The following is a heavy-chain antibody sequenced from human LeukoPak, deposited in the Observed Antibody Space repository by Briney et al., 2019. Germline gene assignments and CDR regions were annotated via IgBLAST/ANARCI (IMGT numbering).Heavy chain of an antibody. CDR2: ISGSGGST. D-gene: IGHD3-10*01. CDR3: AKLRYGSGSPIDY. CDR1: GFTFSDSA. V-gene: IGHV3-23*01. Sequence: GGSLRLSCAASGFTFSDSAMAWVRQAPGKGLEWVSAISGSGGSTYYADSVKGRFTISRDNSKNTLYLRMNSLRAEDTAVYYCAKLRYGSGSPIDYWGQGTLVTVSS. J-gene: IGHJ4*02.